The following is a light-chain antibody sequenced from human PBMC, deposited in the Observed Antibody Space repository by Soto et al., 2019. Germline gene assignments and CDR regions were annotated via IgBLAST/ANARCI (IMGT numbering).Light chain of an antibody. J-gene: IGLJ1*01. CDR2: EVS. V-gene: IGLV2-8*01. CDR1: SSDVGGYNY. Sequence: QSVRTQPPSASGSPVQSVTISCTGTSSDVGGYNYVSWYQQHPGKAPKLMIYEVSKRPSGVPDRFSGSKSGNTASLTVSGLQAEDEADYYCSSYVGSNTLRLFGTGSKVTVL. CDR3: SSYVGSNTLRL.